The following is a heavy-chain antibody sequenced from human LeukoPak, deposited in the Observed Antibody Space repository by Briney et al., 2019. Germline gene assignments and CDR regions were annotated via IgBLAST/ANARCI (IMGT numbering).Heavy chain of an antibody. Sequence: GASVKVSCKVSGYTLTELSMHWVRQAPGKGLEWMGGFDPEDGETIYAQKFQGRVTMTEDTSTDTAYMELSSLRSEDTAVYCCATNRIVVVPAAMWGGWFDPWGQGTLVTVSS. J-gene: IGHJ5*02. CDR2: FDPEDGET. CDR3: ATNRIVVVPAAMWGGWFDP. D-gene: IGHD2-2*01. CDR1: GYTLTELS. V-gene: IGHV1-24*01.